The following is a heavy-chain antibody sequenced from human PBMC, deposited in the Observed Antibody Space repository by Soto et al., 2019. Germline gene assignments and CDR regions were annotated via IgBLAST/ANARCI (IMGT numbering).Heavy chain of an antibody. J-gene: IGHJ6*03. CDR1: GFTFGDYA. D-gene: IGHD3-3*01. Sequence: GGSLRLSCTASGFTFGDYAMSWFRQAPGKGLEWVGFIRSKAYGGTTEYAASVKGRFTISRDDSKSIAYLQMNSLKTEDTAVYYCTRDQDPRHYDFWSGYWRYPPPLYYYYYYMDVWGKGTTVTVSS. CDR2: IRSKAYGGTT. V-gene: IGHV3-49*03. CDR3: TRDQDPRHYDFWSGYWRYPPPLYYYYYYMDV.